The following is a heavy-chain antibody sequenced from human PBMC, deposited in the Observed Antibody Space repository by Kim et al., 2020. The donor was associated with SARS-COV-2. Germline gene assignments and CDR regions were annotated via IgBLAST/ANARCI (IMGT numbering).Heavy chain of an antibody. Sequence: SVKVSCKASGGTFSSYAISWVRQAPGKGLEWMGGIIPIFGTANYAQKFQGRVTITADESTSTAYMELSSLRSEDTAVYYCARGGEYTYGYGADYYYGMEVWGQGTTVTVSS. CDR1: GGTFSSYA. CDR2: IIPIFGTA. V-gene: IGHV1-69*13. D-gene: IGHD5-18*01. J-gene: IGHJ6*02. CDR3: ARGGEYTYGYGADYYYGMEV.